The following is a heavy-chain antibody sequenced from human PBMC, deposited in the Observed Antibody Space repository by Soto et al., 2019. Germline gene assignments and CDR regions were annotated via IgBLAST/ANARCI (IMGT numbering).Heavy chain of an antibody. CDR2: IYYSGST. CDR3: ASALRSVPYYWYFDL. Sequence: QVQLQESGPGLVKPSETLSLTCTVSGGSISSYYWSWIRQPPRKGLEWIGYIYYSGSTNYNPSLKSRVTRSVDPSKNHFSLKLSSVTAADTAVYYCASALRSVPYYWYFDLWGRGTLVTVSS. CDR1: GGSISSYY. V-gene: IGHV4-59*01. D-gene: IGHD3-16*01. J-gene: IGHJ2*01.